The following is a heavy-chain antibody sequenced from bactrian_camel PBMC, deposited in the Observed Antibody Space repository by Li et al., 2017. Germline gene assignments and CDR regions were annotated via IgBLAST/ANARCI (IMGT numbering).Heavy chain of an antibody. J-gene: IGHJ4*01. Sequence: VQLVESGGGSVQAGGSLRLSCTHSGYISSRHCMGWFRQAPGKGREGVASIDARGVTQYADFVKGRFTISRDSSETTLYLQMDSLKSEDTAIYYCAADPSLWICPQHWRVSTGYWGQGTQVTVS. V-gene: IGHV3S53*01. D-gene: IGHD1*01. CDR3: AADPSLWICPQHWRVSTGY. CDR2: IDARGVT. CDR1: GYISSRHC.